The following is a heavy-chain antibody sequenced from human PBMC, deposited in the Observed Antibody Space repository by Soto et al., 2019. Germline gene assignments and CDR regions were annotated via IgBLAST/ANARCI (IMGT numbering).Heavy chain of an antibody. J-gene: IGHJ3*02. CDR2: IYYSGST. CDR3: TRGGDSSGYYYWIGAFDI. Sequence: TSETLSLTCTVSGGSISSYYWSWIRQPPGKGLEWIGYIYYSGSTNYNPSLKSRVTISVDTSKNQFSLKLSSVTAADTAVYYCTRGGDSSGYYYWIGAFDIWGQGTMVTV. D-gene: IGHD3-22*01. CDR1: GGSISSYY. V-gene: IGHV4-59*01.